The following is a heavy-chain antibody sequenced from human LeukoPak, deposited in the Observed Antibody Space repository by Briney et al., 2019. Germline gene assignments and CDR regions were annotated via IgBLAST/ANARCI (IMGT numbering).Heavy chain of an antibody. D-gene: IGHD6-6*01. CDR3: AREYSSSSVYYYYMDV. V-gene: IGHV4-34*01. Sequence: SETLSLTCAVYGGSFSGYYWSWIRQPPGKGLEWIGEINHSGSTNYTPSLKSRVTISVDTSKNQFSLKLSSVTAADTAVYYCAREYSSSSVYYYYMDVWGKGTTVTVSS. J-gene: IGHJ6*03. CDR1: GGSFSGYY. CDR2: INHSGST.